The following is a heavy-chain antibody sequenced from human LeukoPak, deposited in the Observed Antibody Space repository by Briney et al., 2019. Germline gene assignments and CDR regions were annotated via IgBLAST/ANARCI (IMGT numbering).Heavy chain of an antibody. CDR1: GGSFSDYY. V-gene: IGHV4-34*01. CDR3: ARGRIFMVRGVIKNYFDY. Sequence: SETLSLTCGVYGGSFSDYYWSWIRQPPGKGLEWIGEINHSGSTNYNPSLKSRVTISVDTSKNQFSLKLSSMTAADTAVYYCARGRIFMVRGVIKNYFDYWGQGTLVTVSS. J-gene: IGHJ4*02. CDR2: INHSGST. D-gene: IGHD3-10*01.